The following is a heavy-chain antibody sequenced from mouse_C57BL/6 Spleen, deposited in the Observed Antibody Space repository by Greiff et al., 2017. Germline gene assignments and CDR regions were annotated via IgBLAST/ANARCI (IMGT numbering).Heavy chain of an antibody. CDR3: ARQGITTGEGDGDG. J-gene: IGHJ1*03. Sequence: QVQLQQSGPELVKPGASVKISCKASGYAFSSSWMNWVKQRPGKGLEWIGRIYPGDGDTNYNGKFKGKATLTADKSSSTAYMQLSSLTSEDSAVYFGARQGITTGEGDGDGGGTGKTVNVSS. V-gene: IGHV1-82*01. CDR1: GYAFSSSW. D-gene: IGHD1-1*01. CDR2: IYPGDGDT.